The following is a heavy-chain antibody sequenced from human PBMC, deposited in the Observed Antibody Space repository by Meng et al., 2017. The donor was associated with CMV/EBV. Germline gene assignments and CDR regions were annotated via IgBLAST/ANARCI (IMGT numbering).Heavy chain of an antibody. CDR3: ARGAPGY. J-gene: IGHJ4*02. Sequence: TLSLPCSVYGGSFSGYSWPWIRQSPAKGLEWIGNIKDTGTTNYNPSLKSRVSILVDTSKNQFSLKLKSVTGADTAIYYCARGAPGYWGQGTLVTVSS. V-gene: IGHV4-34*01. CDR2: IKDTGTT. CDR1: GGSFSGYS.